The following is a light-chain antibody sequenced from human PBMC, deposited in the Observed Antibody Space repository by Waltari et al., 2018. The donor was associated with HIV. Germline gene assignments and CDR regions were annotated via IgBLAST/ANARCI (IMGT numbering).Light chain of an antibody. V-gene: IGLV1-40*01. Sequence: QSVLTQPPSVSGAPGQRVTISCTGRSSNIGAGYEVHWYQQLPGTGPKLLIYDISNRPSGVPDRFSGSKSGTSASLAITGLQAEDEADYYCQSYDSSLSGVLFGGGTKLTVL. CDR3: QSYDSSLSGVL. CDR1: SSNIGAGYE. CDR2: DIS. J-gene: IGLJ2*01.